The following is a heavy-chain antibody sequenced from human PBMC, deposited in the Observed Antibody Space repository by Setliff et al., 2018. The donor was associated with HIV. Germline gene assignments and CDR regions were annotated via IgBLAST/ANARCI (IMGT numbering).Heavy chain of an antibody. V-gene: IGHV3-7*01. CDR3: ARDAYGDSYFDY. CDR1: GFSFSKYS. CDR2: IKEDGSAT. Sequence: HPGGSLRLSCAAFGFSFSKYSMSWVRQAPGKGLEWVANIKEDGSATYYVESVRGRFTISRDNPRRNSLYLHLIDLGAEDTAIYYCARDAYGDSYFDYWGQGTLVTVSS. J-gene: IGHJ4*02. D-gene: IGHD4-17*01.